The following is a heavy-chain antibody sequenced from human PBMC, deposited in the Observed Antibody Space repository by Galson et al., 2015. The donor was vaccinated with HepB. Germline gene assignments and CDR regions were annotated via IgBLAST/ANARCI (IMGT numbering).Heavy chain of an antibody. CDR2: ISGSGASI. Sequence: SLRLSCAASGFTFSNYAMSWVRQAPGKGLEWVSGISGSGASIQYADSVKGRFTISRDNSKKTLFLQVNSLRVEDTAVYYCAKPSGYGFDSAFEIWGQGTMVTVSS. CDR3: AKPSGYGFDSAFEI. J-gene: IGHJ3*02. D-gene: IGHD5-12*01. CDR1: GFTFSNYA. V-gene: IGHV3-23*01.